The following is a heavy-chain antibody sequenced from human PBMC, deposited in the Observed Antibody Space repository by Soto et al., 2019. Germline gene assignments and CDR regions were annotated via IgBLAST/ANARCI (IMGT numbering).Heavy chain of an antibody. Sequence: PSETLSLTCTVSGGSISSSSYYWGWIRQPPGKGLEWIGSIYYSGRTYYNPSLKSRVTISVDTSKNQFSLKLSSVTAADTAVYYCAREQGAHYGIDVWGQGTTGTVS. CDR3: AREQGAHYGIDV. V-gene: IGHV4-39*02. CDR1: GGSISSSSYY. J-gene: IGHJ6*02. CDR2: IYYSGRT.